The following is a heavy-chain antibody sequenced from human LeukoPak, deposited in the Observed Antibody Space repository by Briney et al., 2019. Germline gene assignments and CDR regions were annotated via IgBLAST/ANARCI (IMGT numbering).Heavy chain of an antibody. Sequence: GGSLRLSCAASRFTFSGYYMSWVRQAPGKGLELVANIKQDRSEKYYVDSVKGRFTISRDNAKNSLYLQMNSLRAEDTAVYYCARLREIPVFGVVTKSTSYFDYWGQGTLVTVSS. CDR1: RFTFSGYY. CDR3: ARLREIPVFGVVTKSTSYFDY. D-gene: IGHD3-3*01. V-gene: IGHV3-7*01. CDR2: IKQDRSEK. J-gene: IGHJ4*02.